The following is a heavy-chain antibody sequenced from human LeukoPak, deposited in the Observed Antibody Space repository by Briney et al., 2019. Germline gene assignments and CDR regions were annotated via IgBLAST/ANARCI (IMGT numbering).Heavy chain of an antibody. CDR1: GFTFSNYG. V-gene: IGHV3-30*03. CDR2: ISYDGREK. J-gene: IGHJ4*02. Sequence: RPGGSLRLSCAASGFTFSNYGMHWVRQAPGKGLEWVAVISYDGREKYYAASVKGRFTISRDNSKNTLYLQMNRLRVEDTAIYYCARAADPFDFWGQGTLVTVSS. CDR3: ARAADPFDF. D-gene: IGHD6-19*01.